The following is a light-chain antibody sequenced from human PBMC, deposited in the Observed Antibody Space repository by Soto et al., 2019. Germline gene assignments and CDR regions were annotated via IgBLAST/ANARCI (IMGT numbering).Light chain of an antibody. Sequence: DIPMTQSPSSLSASVGDRVTITCRASQDISNYLAWFQQKPGKAPKSLMYAASKLQSGVPSKFSGSGSGTDFTLTISSLQPEDFATYYCQQYKTYPLTFGGGTKVEIK. CDR3: QQYKTYPLT. V-gene: IGKV1-16*02. CDR1: QDISNY. J-gene: IGKJ4*01. CDR2: AAS.